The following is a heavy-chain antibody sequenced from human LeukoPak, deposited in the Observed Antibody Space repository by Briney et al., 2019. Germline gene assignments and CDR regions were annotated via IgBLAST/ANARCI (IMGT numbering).Heavy chain of an antibody. CDR3: ARDTPSATMIVVSTDGVFEI. Sequence: ASVKVSCKASGYTFTGYYMHWVRQAPGQGLEWMGWINPNSDDTKYAQKFQGRVTMTRDTSISTAYMELSRLRSDDTAVHYCARDTPSATMIVVSTDGVFEIWGQGTMVTVSS. D-gene: IGHD3-22*01. CDR1: GYTFTGYY. J-gene: IGHJ3*02. V-gene: IGHV1-2*02. CDR2: INPNSDDT.